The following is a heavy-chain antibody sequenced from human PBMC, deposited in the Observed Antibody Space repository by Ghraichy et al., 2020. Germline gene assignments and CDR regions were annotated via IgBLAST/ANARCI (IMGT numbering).Heavy chain of an antibody. CDR3: TTSITDSNYLGY. V-gene: IGHV3-15*01. CDR1: GFTFSNAW. CDR2: IRSKADDAKT. Sequence: GGSLRLSCAASGFTFSNAWMSWVRQAPGQGLEWVGRIRSKADDAKTEYAAPVRGRFSISGDDSKNTLFLQINSLKSEDTGVYYCTTSITDSNYLGYWGQGTLVTVTS. J-gene: IGHJ4*02. D-gene: IGHD5-18*01.